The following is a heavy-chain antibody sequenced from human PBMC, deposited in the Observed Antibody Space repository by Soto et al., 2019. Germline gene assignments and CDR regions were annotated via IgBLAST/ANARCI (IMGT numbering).Heavy chain of an antibody. Sequence: QVQLQESGPGLVKPSQTLSLTCTVSGGSISSGGYYWSWIRQHPGKGLEWIGYIYYSGSTYYNPSLKSRVTISVDTSKNQFSLKLSSVTAADTAVYYCARVSGGWYVPRMDFDYWGQGTLVTVSS. V-gene: IGHV4-31*03. CDR2: IYYSGST. D-gene: IGHD6-19*01. CDR1: GGSISSGGYY. CDR3: ARVSGGWYVPRMDFDY. J-gene: IGHJ4*02.